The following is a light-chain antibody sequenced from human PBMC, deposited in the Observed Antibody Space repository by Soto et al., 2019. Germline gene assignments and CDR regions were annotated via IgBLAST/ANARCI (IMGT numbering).Light chain of an antibody. CDR2: GAY. Sequence: EIVMTRTPATLSVSPGEGVTLSCRAIQSVSSNLAWYQQRPGQAPRLLIYGAYTRATGIPATFSGSGSGTEFTPTISSLQSEDFAVYYCQRYNNWPPITCGQGTRLEIK. CDR1: QSVSSN. J-gene: IGKJ5*01. CDR3: QRYNNWPPIT. V-gene: IGKV3-15*01.